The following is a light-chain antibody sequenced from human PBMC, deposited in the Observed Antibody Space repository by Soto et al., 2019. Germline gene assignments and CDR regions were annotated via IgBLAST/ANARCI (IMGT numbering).Light chain of an antibody. CDR3: QQYDSYRT. CDR2: DVS. J-gene: IGKJ1*01. CDR1: QNISTW. V-gene: IGKV1-5*01. Sequence: DVQMTQSPSNLSASVGDRVTITCRPSQNISTWLAWYQQKSGKAPKLLIYDVSNLESGVPSRFSGSGSGTEFSLTIRGLQPDDFATYYCQQYDSYRTVGQGTKVDIK.